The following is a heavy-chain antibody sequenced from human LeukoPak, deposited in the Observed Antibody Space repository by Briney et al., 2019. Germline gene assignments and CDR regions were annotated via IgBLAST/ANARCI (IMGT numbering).Heavy chain of an antibody. CDR1: GYTFSGYY. D-gene: IGHD1-26*01. J-gene: IGHJ4*02. V-gene: IGHV1-2*02. CDR2: INPTSGGS. CDR3: ARGDYESELPSHFDY. Sequence: SVKVSCKASGYTFSGYYIHWVRQAPGQGLEWMGWINPTSGGSNAQKFQGRVTMTRDTSITTAYMELNRLTSADTAVFYCARGDYESELPSHFDYWGQGALVTVSS.